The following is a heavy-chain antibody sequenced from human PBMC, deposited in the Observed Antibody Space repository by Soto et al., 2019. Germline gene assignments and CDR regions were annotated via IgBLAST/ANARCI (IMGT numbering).Heavy chain of an antibody. Sequence: SVKVSCKASGGTFSSYTISWVRQAPGQGLEWMGRIIPILGIANYAQKFQGRVTITADKSTSTAYMELSSLRSEDTAVYYCARGGVWFGELSIGMDVWGKGNTVTVSS. J-gene: IGHJ6*04. V-gene: IGHV1-69*02. CDR2: IIPILGIA. D-gene: IGHD3-10*01. CDR3: ARGGVWFGELSIGMDV. CDR1: GGTFSSYT.